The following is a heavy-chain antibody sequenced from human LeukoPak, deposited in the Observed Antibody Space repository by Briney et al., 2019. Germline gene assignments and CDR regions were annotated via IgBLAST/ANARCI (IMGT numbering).Heavy chain of an antibody. CDR3: TRLGQYAFDI. J-gene: IGHJ3*02. CDR2: ISSSSSYT. V-gene: IGHV3-11*03. Sequence: GGSLRLSCAASGFTFSDYYMSWIRQAPGKGLEWVSYISSSSSYTNYADSVKGRFTISRDNAKNSLDLQMNSLRAEDTAFYYCTRLGQYAFDIWGQGTMVTVSS. CDR1: GFTFSDYY. D-gene: IGHD5-24*01.